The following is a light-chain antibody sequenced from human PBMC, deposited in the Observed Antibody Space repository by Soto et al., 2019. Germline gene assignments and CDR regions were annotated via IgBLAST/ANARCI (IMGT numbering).Light chain of an antibody. V-gene: IGKV1-5*03. CDR2: KAS. Sequence: DIQMTQSPSTLSASVGDRVTITCRASQTISSWLAWYQQKPGKAPKLLIYKASTLKSGVPSRFSGSASGTEFTLTINSLQSEDFAVYYCQQYNNWPRTFGQGTKVDI. CDR3: QQYNNWPRT. CDR1: QTISSW. J-gene: IGKJ1*01.